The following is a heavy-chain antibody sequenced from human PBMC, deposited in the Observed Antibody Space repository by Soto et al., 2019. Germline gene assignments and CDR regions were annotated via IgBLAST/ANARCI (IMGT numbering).Heavy chain of an antibody. CDR1: GGSISSGDYY. CDR2: IYYSGST. CDR3: AKETYYYDSSGYYYRGAFDI. Sequence: KPSETLSLTCTVSGGSISSGDYYWSWIRQPPGKGLEWIGYIYYSGSTYYNPSLKSRVTISVDTSKNQFSLKLSSVTAADTAVYYCAKETYYYDSSGYYYRGAFDIWGQGTMVTVSS. V-gene: IGHV4-30-4*01. D-gene: IGHD3-22*01. J-gene: IGHJ3*02.